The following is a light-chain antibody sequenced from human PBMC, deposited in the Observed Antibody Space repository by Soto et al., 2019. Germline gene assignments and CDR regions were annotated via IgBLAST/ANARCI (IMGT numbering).Light chain of an antibody. V-gene: IGLV1-51*01. CDR1: SSNIGDNY. CDR3: ETWDSSLRAVV. J-gene: IGLJ2*01. CDR2: DDN. Sequence: QSVLTQPPSVSAAPGQRVTISCSGSSSNIGDNYVAWYQHLPGTAPKLLIYDDNKPPSGNPDRFSGSKSGTSATLAITGLQTGDEGDYYCETWDSSLRAVVFGGGTKLTVL.